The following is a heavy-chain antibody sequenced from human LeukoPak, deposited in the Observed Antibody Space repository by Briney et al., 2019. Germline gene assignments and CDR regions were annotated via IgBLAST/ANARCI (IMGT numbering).Heavy chain of an antibody. CDR1: GFTFEDYG. V-gene: IGHV3-20*01. Sequence: GGSLRLSCTASGFTFEDYGMSWVRHGPGKGLEWVSGLNWNGVRTGYADSVKGRFTISRDNAKNSLYLQMNSLRAEDTPVYHCVKDWAYCGADCYSTAFHIWGPGTMVTVS. D-gene: IGHD2-21*02. CDR3: VKDWAYCGADCYSTAFHI. J-gene: IGHJ3*02. CDR2: LNWNGVRT.